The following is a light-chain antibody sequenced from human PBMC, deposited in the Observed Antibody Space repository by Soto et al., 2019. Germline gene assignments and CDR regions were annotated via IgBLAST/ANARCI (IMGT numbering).Light chain of an antibody. CDR1: ESVSNN. J-gene: IGKJ1*01. CDR2: GAS. CDR3: QQYSIWRT. V-gene: IGKV3-15*01. Sequence: EIVMTQSPATLSLSPGERATLSCRASESVSNNLAWYQQKAGQAPRLLIYGASTRATGIPARFSGSGSGTEFTLTISSLHSEDFAVYYCQQYSIWRTFGQGTKADMK.